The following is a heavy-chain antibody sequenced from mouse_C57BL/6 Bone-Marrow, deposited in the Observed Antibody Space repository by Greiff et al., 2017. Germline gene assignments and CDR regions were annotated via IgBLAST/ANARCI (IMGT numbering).Heavy chain of an antibody. J-gene: IGHJ3*01. D-gene: IGHD3-3*01. Sequence: QVQLQQSGPELVKPGASVKISCKASGYAFSSSWMNWVKQRPGKGLEWIGRIYPGDGDTNYNGKFKGKATLTADKSSSTAYMQLSSLTSEDSAVYFCATGTGFAYWGQGTLVTVSA. CDR1: GYAFSSSW. CDR3: ATGTGFAY. V-gene: IGHV1-82*01. CDR2: IYPGDGDT.